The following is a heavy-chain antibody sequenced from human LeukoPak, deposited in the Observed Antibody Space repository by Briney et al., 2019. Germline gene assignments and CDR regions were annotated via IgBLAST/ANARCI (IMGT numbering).Heavy chain of an antibody. D-gene: IGHD3-10*01. CDR2: ISSSGSYI. V-gene: IGHV3-21*01. CDR1: GFTFSTYS. J-gene: IGHJ6*02. Sequence: PGGSLRLSCAASGFTFSTYSMNWVRQAPGKGLEWVSSISSSGSYIYYADSVKGRFTISRDNAKNSLYLQMNSLRAEDTAVYYCARDRWYYGSGPIYNMDVWGQGTTVTVSS. CDR3: ARDRWYYGSGPIYNMDV.